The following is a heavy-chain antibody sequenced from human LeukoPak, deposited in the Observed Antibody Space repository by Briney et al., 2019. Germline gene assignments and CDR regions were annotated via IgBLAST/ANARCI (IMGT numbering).Heavy chain of an antibody. D-gene: IGHD2-8*02. V-gene: IGHV1-2*02. CDR2: IGSNRGDT. CDR1: GYTFTGYY. CDR3: AREESGGFFDY. Sequence: ASVKVSCKAFGYTFTGYYIQWVRQAPGQGLEWMGWIGSNRGDTNYAQKLQDKVTMTRDTSVSTAYMELSSLTPDDTGVYYCAREESGGFFDYWGQGTVVTVSS. J-gene: IGHJ4*02.